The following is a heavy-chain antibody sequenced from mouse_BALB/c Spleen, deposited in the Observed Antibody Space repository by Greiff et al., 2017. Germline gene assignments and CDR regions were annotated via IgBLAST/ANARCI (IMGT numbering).Heavy chain of an antibody. J-gene: IGHJ4*01. V-gene: IGHV1-67*01. D-gene: IGHD3-2*01. CDR3: ATDSSTYAMDY. Sequence: QVQLQQSGPELVRPGVSVKISCKGSSYTFTDYAMHWVKQSHAKSLEWIGVISTYYGNTNYNQKFKGKATMTVDKSSSTAYMELARLTSEDTAVYYCATDSSTYAMDYWGQGTSVTVSS. CDR2: ISTYYGNT. CDR1: SYTFTDYA.